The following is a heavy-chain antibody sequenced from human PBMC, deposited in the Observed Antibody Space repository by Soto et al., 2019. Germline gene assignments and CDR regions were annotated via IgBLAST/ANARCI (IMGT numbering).Heavy chain of an antibody. J-gene: IGHJ4*02. CDR2: ISGSGGST. CDR3: ARYSGSYPSYYFDY. Sequence: GGSLRLSCAASGFTFSSYAMSWVRQAPGKGLEWVSAISGSGGSTYYADSVKGRFTISRDNSKNTLYLQMNSLRAEDAAVYFCARYSGSYPSYYFDYWGQGTLVTVSS. V-gene: IGHV3-23*01. D-gene: IGHD1-26*01. CDR1: GFTFSSYA.